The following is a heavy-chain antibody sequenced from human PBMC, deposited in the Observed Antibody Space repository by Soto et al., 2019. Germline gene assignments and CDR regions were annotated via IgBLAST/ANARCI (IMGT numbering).Heavy chain of an antibody. V-gene: IGHV1-3*01. CDR2: ITAGNGNT. D-gene: IGHD6-13*01. CDR3: ARGLVDYSNLDL. CDR1: GYTFTSYA. J-gene: IGHJ5*02. Sequence: ASVKVSCKASGYTFTSYAMHWVRQAPGQRLEWMGWITAGNGNTTYSQKFQDRVTITRDAFATTAYMELSRLRSEDTAVYYCARGLVDYSNLDLWGQGTLVTVSS.